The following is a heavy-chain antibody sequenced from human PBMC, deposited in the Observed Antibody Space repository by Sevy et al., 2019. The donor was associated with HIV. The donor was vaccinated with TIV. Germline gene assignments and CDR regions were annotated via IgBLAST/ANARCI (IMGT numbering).Heavy chain of an antibody. V-gene: IGHV3-21*01. D-gene: IGHD2-2*01. J-gene: IGHJ6*02. Sequence: GGSLRLSCAASGFTFSSYSMNWVRQAPGKGLEWVSSISSSSSYIYYADSVKGRFTISREKAKNSQYLQMNSLRAEDTAVYYCARDWSFRGYIVVVPADYYYGMDVWGQGTTVTVSS. CDR1: GFTFSSYS. CDR3: ARDWSFRGYIVVVPADYYYGMDV. CDR2: ISSSSSYI.